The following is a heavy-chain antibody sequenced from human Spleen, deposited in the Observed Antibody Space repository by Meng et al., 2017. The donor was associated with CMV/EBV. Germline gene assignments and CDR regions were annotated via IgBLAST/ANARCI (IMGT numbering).Heavy chain of an antibody. D-gene: IGHD2-15*01. CDR1: GGSISSYY. CDR2: IYYSGST. V-gene: IGHV4-59*01. CDR3: ARVLSGGWEYDAFDI. J-gene: IGHJ3*02. Sequence: SETLSLTCTVSGGSISSYYWSWIRQPPGKGLEWIGYIYYSGSTNYNPSLKSRVAISVDTSKNQFSLKLTSVTAADTAVYYCARVLSGGWEYDAFDIWGQGTMVTVSS.